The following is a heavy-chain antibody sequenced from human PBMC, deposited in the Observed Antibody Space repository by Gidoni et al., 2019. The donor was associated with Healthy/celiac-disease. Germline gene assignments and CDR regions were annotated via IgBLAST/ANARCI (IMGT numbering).Heavy chain of an antibody. Sequence: EVQLVESGGGLVQPGGSLRLSCAASGFTFSSYAMSWVRQAPGKGLEWVSAISGSGGSTYYADSVKGRFTISRDNSKNTLYLQMNSLRAEDTAVYYCAKDRREVQLWLHFFDYWGQGTLVTVSS. D-gene: IGHD5-18*01. CDR3: AKDRREVQLWLHFFDY. CDR1: GFTFSSYA. CDR2: ISGSGGST. J-gene: IGHJ4*02. V-gene: IGHV3-23*04.